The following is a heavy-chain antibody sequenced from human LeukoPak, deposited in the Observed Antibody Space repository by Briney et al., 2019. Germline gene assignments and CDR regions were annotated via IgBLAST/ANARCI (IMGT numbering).Heavy chain of an antibody. J-gene: IGHJ6*03. Sequence: GGSLRLSCAVSGFTFSSYNMNWVRQAPGNGLEWVSATSGSGGSTYYADSVEGRFTISRDNSKNTLYLQMNSLRAEDTAVYYCAKEVGCSSTSCYIGYYYYYMDVWGKGTTVTVSS. D-gene: IGHD2-2*02. CDR3: AKEVGCSSTSCYIGYYYYYMDV. V-gene: IGHV3-23*01. CDR2: TSGSGGST. CDR1: GFTFSSYN.